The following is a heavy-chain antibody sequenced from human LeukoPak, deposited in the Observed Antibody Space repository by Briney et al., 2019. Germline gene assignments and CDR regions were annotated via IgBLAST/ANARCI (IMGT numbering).Heavy chain of an antibody. CDR1: GFTFGSYW. J-gene: IGHJ4*02. CDR2: INSDGSST. V-gene: IGHV3-74*01. CDR3: ARALPAALVGYFDY. Sequence: GGSLRLACAAAGFTFGSYWMHWVRQAPGKWRGWVSRINSDGSSTSYADSVKGRFTISRDNAKNTLYLQMNSLRAEDTAVYYCARALPAALVGYFDYWGQGTLVTVSS. D-gene: IGHD2-2*01.